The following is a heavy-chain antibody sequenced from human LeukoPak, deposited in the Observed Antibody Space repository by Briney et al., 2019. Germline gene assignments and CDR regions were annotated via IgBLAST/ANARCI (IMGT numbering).Heavy chain of an antibody. CDR3: ARRSGSYYSDDY. J-gene: IGHJ4*02. CDR1: GYTFTSYG. Sequence: ASVKVSCKASGYTFTSYGISWVRQAPGQGLEWMGWISAYNGNTNYAQKLQGRVTMTTDTSTSTAYVELRSLRSDDTAVYYCARRSGSYYSDDYWGQGTLVTVSS. V-gene: IGHV1-18*01. CDR2: ISAYNGNT. D-gene: IGHD1-26*01.